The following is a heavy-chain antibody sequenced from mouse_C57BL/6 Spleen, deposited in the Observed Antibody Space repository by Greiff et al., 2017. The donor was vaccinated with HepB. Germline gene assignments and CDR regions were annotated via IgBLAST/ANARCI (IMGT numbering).Heavy chain of an antibody. V-gene: IGHV5-9-1*02. D-gene: IGHD1-1*01. Sequence: EVQRVESGEGLVKPGGSLKLSCAASGFTFSSYAMSWVRQTPEKRLEWVAYISSGGDYIYYADTVKGRFTISRDNARYTLYLQMSSLKSEDTAMYYCTRDYYGSRGNYFDYWGQGTTLTVSS. CDR1: GFTFSSYA. J-gene: IGHJ2*01. CDR2: ISSGGDYI. CDR3: TRDYYGSRGNYFDY.